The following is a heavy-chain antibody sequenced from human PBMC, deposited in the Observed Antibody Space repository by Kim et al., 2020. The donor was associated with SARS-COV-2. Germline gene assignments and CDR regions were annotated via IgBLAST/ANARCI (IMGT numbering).Heavy chain of an antibody. CDR2: ISSSSSYI. D-gene: IGHD2-15*01. CDR1: GFTFSSYS. Sequence: GGSLRLSCAASGFTFSSYSMNWVRQAPGKGLEWVSSISSSSSYIYYADSVKGRFTISRDNAKNSLYLQMNSLRAEDTAVYYCAREGRYCSGGSCPPDYWGQGTLVTVSS. J-gene: IGHJ4*02. V-gene: IGHV3-21*01. CDR3: AREGRYCSGGSCPPDY.